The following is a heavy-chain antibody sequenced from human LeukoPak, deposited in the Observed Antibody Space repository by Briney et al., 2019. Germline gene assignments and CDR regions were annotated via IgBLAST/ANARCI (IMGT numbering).Heavy chain of an antibody. J-gene: IGHJ4*02. D-gene: IGHD6-6*01. Sequence: ASVKVSCKASGYTFTGYYMHWVRQAPGQGLEWMGRINPNSGGTNYAQKFQGRVTMTGDTSISTAYMELSRLRSDDTAVYYCARSRQSGQLVSRFDYWGQGTLVTVSS. CDR2: INPNSGGT. V-gene: IGHV1-2*06. CDR1: GYTFTGYY. CDR3: ARSRQSGQLVSRFDY.